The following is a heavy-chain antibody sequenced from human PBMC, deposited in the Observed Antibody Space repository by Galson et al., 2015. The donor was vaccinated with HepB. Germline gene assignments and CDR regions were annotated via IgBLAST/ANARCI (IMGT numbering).Heavy chain of an antibody. CDR3: ARVCSSTSCYGYYYYYMDV. CDR2: INPNSGGT. CDR1: GYTFTGYY. J-gene: IGHJ6*03. V-gene: IGHV1-2*06. D-gene: IGHD2-2*01. Sequence: SVKVSCKASGYTFTGYYMHWVRQAPGQGLEWMGRINPNSGGTNYAQKFQGRVTMTRDTSISTAYMELSRLRSDDTAVYYCARVCSSTSCYGYYYYYMDVWGKGTTVTVSS.